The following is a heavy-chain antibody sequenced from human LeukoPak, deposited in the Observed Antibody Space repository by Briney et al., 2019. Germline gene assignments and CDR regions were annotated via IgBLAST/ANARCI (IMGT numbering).Heavy chain of an antibody. Sequence: ASVKVSCKASGYTFTSYDINWVRQATGQGLEWMGWMNPNRGNTGYAQKLQGRVNMTTNTSISTAYMELSSLESEDTAVYYCARRRSGSSGPPSDHWGQGTLVTVSS. V-gene: IGHV1-8*01. CDR1: GYTFTSYD. D-gene: IGHD6-6*01. J-gene: IGHJ4*02. CDR2: MNPNRGNT. CDR3: ARRRSGSSGPPSDH.